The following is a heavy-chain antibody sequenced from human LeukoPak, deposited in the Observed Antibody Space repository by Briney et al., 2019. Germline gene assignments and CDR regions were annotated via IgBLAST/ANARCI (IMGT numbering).Heavy chain of an antibody. J-gene: IGHJ4*02. V-gene: IGHV3-23*01. CDR2: ISGSGGST. D-gene: IGHD3-22*01. Sequence: GGSLRLSFAASGFPFSSFAMSRVRQAPGKGLEGVSAISGSGGSTYYEVAVNRRFTISRDNSKNTQYLQMNSLRAEDTAVYYCAKITHYYDSSGFDYWGQGTLVTVSS. CDR1: GFPFSSFA. CDR3: AKITHYYDSSGFDY.